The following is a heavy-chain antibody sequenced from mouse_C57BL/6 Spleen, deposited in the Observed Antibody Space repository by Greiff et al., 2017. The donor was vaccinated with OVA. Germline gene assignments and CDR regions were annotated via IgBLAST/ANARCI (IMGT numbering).Heavy chain of an antibody. V-gene: IGHV1-64*01. J-gene: IGHJ3*01. CDR3: ATQLAWFAY. D-gene: IGHD4-1*02. CDR2: IHPNSGST. CDR1: GYTFTSYW. Sequence: QVQLQQPGAELVKPGASVKLSCKASGYTFTSYWMHWVKQRPGQGLEWIGMIHPNSGSTNYNEKFKSKATLTVDKSSSTAYMQLSSLTSEDSAVYYCATQLAWFAYWGQGTLVTVSA.